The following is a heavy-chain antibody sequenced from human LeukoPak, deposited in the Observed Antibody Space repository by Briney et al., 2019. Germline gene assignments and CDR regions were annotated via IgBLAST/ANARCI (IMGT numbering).Heavy chain of an antibody. D-gene: IGHD6-6*01. CDR1: GGSISSSSYY. J-gene: IGHJ4*02. CDR2: IYHSGST. CDR3: ARPSIAARSFFDY. Sequence: PSETLSLTCTVSGGSISSSSYYWGWIRQPPGKGLEWIGSIYHSGSTYYNPSLKSRVTISVDTSKNQFSLKLSSVTAADTAVYYCARPSIAARSFFDYWGQGTLVTVSS. V-gene: IGHV4-39*07.